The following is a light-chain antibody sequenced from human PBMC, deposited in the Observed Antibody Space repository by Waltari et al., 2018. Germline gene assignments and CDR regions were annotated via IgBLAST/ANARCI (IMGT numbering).Light chain of an antibody. Sequence: DIVMTQSPDSLAVSLGERATINCKSSQSVLYSSNNKNYLAWYQQKPGQPPKLLIYWASTRESGVPDRFSGSGSGIHFTLTISSLQAEDVAVYYCQQYYSVPYTFGQGTKLEIK. CDR2: WAS. CDR3: QQYYSVPYT. CDR1: QSVLYSSNNKNY. J-gene: IGKJ2*01. V-gene: IGKV4-1*01.